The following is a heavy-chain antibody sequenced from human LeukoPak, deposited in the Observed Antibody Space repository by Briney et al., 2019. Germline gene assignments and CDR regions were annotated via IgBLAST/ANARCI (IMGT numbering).Heavy chain of an antibody. V-gene: IGHV1-69*13. CDR2: IIPIFGTA. CDR1: GGTFSSYA. J-gene: IGHJ5*02. D-gene: IGHD6-19*01. CDR3: ARVKGVIAVAGHNWFDP. Sequence: SVKVSCKASGGTFSSYAISWVRQAPGQGLEWMGGIIPIFGTANYAQRFQGRVTITADESTSTAYMELSSLRSEDTAVYYCARVKGVIAVAGHNWFDPWGQGTLVTVSS.